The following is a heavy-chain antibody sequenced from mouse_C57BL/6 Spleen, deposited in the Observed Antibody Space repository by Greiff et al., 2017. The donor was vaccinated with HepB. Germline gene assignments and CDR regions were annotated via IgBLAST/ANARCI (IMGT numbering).Heavy chain of an antibody. V-gene: IGHV1-81*01. CDR1: GYTFTSYG. J-gene: IGHJ3*01. CDR3: CAYYDSTFAY. Sequence: VQLQESGAELARPGASVKLSCKASGYTFTSYGISWVKQRTGQGLEWIGEIYPRSGNTYYNEKFKGKATLTADKSSSTAYMELRSLTSEDSAVYFCCAYYDSTFAYWGQGTLVTVSA. D-gene: IGHD2-4*01. CDR2: IYPRSGNT.